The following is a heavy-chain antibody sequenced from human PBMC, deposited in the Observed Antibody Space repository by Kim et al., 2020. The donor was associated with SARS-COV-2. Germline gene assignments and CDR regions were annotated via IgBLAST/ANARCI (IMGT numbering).Heavy chain of an antibody. J-gene: IGHJ4*02. Sequence: YAQKRQGRVTMTTDTSTSTAYMELRSLRSDDTAVYYCARIGLSTVTRGDYWGQGTLVTVSS. CDR3: ARIGLSTVTRGDY. V-gene: IGHV1-18*01. D-gene: IGHD4-17*01.